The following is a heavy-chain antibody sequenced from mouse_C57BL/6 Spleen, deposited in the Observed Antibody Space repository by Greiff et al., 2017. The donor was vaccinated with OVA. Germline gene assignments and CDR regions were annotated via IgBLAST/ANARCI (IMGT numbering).Heavy chain of an antibody. CDR1: GYTFTSYW. Sequence: VQLQQPGAELVKPGASVKMSCKASGYTFTSYWITWVKQRPGQGLEWIGDIYPGSGSTNYNERFKSKATLTVDTSSSTAYMQLSSLTSEDSAVYYCARSGGSLYYFDYWGQGTTLTVSS. CDR2: IYPGSGST. CDR3: ARSGGSLYYFDY. D-gene: IGHD1-1*01. V-gene: IGHV1-55*01. J-gene: IGHJ2*01.